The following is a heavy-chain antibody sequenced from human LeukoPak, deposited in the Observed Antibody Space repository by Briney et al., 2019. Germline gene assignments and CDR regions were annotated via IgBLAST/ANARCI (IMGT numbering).Heavy chain of an antibody. CDR2: MNPNSGNT. J-gene: IGHJ6*02. Sequence: PEASVKVSCKASGYTFTSYDINWVRQATGQGLEWMGWMNPNSGNTGYAQKFQGRVTMTRNTSISTAYMELSSLRSEDTAVYYCARANCKVPAFGSSSWYNREYYYYGMDVWGQGTTVTVSS. D-gene: IGHD6-13*01. V-gene: IGHV1-8*01. CDR1: GYTFTSYD. CDR3: ARANCKVPAFGSSSWYNREYYYYGMDV.